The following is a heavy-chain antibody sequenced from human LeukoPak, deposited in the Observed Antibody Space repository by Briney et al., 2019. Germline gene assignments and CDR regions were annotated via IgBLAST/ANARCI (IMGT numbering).Heavy chain of an antibody. J-gene: IGHJ3*02. CDR1: GFTFSSYE. CDR3: ARPTAVGATPRAFDI. CDR2: MSSSGGTI. V-gene: IGHV3-48*03. Sequence: PGGSLRLSCAASGFTFSSYEMSRVRQAPGKGLEWVSYMSSSGGTIYYADSVKGRFTISRDNAKSSLYLQMNSLRVEDTAVYYCARPTAVGATPRAFDIWGQGTMVTVSS. D-gene: IGHD1-26*01.